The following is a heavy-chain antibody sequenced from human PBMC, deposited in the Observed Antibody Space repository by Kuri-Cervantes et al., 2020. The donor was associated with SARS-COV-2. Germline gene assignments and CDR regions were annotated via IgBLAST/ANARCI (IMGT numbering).Heavy chain of an antibody. CDR2: IYHSGSP. J-gene: IGHJ4*02. CDR3: ARSGRLYYDFWSGYYYYFDY. D-gene: IGHD3-3*01. CDR1: GYSISSGYY. V-gene: IGHV4-38-2*01. Sequence: SETLSLTCAVSGYSISSGYYWGWIRQPPGKGLEWIGSIYHSGSPNYNPSLKSRVTISVDTSKNQFSLKLSSVTAADTAVYYCARSGRLYYDFWSGYYYYFDYWGQGTLVTVSS.